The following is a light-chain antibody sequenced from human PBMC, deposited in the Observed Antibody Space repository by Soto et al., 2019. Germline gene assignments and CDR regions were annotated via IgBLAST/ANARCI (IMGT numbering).Light chain of an antibody. CDR2: ATS. J-gene: IGKJ4*01. Sequence: EIVITLSPSALSVYPRERATLSCMASQSVSRNLAWYQQKPGQAPRLLIYATSTRATGIPARFSGSGSGTEYTLTISSLQPDDFAPYYSQQYNSYALLFGGGTKVDIK. CDR3: QQYNSYALL. CDR1: QSVSRN. V-gene: IGKV3-15*01.